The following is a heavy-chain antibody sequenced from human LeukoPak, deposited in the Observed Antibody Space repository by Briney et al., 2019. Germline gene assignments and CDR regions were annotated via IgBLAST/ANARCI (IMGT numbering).Heavy chain of an antibody. V-gene: IGHV3-48*03. J-gene: IGHJ4*02. D-gene: IGHD5-24*01. Sequence: GGSLRLSCAASGFIFSSYSMNWVRQAPGKGLEWVSYISSSGSTIYYADSVKGRFTISRDNAKNSLYLQINSLRAEDTAVYYCARLRGGYRLYWGQGTLVTVSS. CDR1: GFIFSSYS. CDR3: ARLRGGYRLY. CDR2: ISSSGSTI.